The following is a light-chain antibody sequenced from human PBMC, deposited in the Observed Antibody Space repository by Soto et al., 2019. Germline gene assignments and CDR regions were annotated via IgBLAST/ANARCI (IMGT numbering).Light chain of an antibody. CDR2: DAS. CDR1: QSVSTM. V-gene: IGKV3-11*01. Sequence: EFVLTQSPGTLSLSPGERATLSCRASQSVSTMVAWYQQRSGQAPRLLIYDASNRATGIPARFSGSGSGTDFTLTISSLEPEDFVVYYCQQRTSWPITFGQGTRLEIK. J-gene: IGKJ5*01. CDR3: QQRTSWPIT.